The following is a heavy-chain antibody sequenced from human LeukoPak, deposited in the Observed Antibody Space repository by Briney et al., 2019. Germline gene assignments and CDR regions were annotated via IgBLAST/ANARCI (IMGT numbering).Heavy chain of an antibody. Sequence: SETLSLTCTVSGGSISSGSYYWSWIRQPAGKGLEWIGRIYTSGSTNYNPSLKSRVTISVDTSKNQFSLKLSSVTAADTAVYYCALGTSTSFDYWGQGTLVTVSS. D-gene: IGHD2-2*01. CDR3: ALGTSTSFDY. CDR2: IYTSGST. J-gene: IGHJ4*02. V-gene: IGHV4-61*02. CDR1: GGSISSGSYY.